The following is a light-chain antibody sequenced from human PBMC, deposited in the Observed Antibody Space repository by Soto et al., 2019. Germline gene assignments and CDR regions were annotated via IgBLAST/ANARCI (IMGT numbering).Light chain of an antibody. CDR3: QQSYSTPRT. CDR1: QSINTY. CDR2: AAS. J-gene: IGKJ1*01. Sequence: DIQMTQSPSSLSSSVGDRGTITCRASQSINTYLNWYQQKPGNAPNLLIYAASSLQSGVPSRFSGSGSGTDFTLSISSLQPEDFATYYCQQSYSTPRTFGQGTRVETK. V-gene: IGKV1-39*01.